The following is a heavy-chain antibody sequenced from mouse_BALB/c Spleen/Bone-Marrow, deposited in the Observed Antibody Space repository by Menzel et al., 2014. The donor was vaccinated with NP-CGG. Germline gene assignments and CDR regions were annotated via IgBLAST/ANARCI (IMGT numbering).Heavy chain of an antibody. CDR3: ARQITTVDYAMDY. V-gene: IGHV1-7*01. J-gene: IGHJ4*01. CDR1: GYTFTSYW. CDR2: INPSTGYT. Sequence: VKLMESGAELAKPGASVKMSCKASGYTFTSYWMHWVKRRPGQGLEWIGYINPSTGYTEYNQKFKDKATLTADKSSSTAYMQLCSLTSEDSAVYYCARQITTVDYAMDYWGQGTSVTVSS. D-gene: IGHD1-1*01.